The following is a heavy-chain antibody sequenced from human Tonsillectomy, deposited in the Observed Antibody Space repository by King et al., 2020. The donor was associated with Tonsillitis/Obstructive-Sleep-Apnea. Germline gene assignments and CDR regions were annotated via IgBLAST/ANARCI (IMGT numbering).Heavy chain of an antibody. CDR2: INPNSGGT. V-gene: IGHV1-2*04. J-gene: IGHJ6*03. CDR3: ARAPLRTDYYYYYMDV. D-gene: IGHD4-17*01. CDR1: GYTFTGYY. Sequence: QLVQSGVEVKKPGASVKVSCKASGYTFTGYYMHWVRQAPGQGLEWMGWINPNSGGTNYAQKFQGWVTMTRDTSISTAYMELSRLRSDDTAVYYCARAPLRTDYYYYYMDVWGKGTTVTVSS.